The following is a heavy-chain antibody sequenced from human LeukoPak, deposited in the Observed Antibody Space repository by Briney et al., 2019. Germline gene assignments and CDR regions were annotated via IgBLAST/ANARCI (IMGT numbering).Heavy chain of an antibody. CDR2: ISGSGFST. Sequence: QPGGSLRLSCAASGITFSSYAMSWVRQAPGKGLEWVSAISGSGFSTYHADSVKGRFTISRDNAKNSLYLQMSSLRDEDTAVYYCARDMYSDSWYVFDYWGQGTLVTVSS. V-gene: IGHV3-23*01. J-gene: IGHJ4*02. CDR3: ARDMYSDSWYVFDY. D-gene: IGHD6-13*01. CDR1: GITFSSYA.